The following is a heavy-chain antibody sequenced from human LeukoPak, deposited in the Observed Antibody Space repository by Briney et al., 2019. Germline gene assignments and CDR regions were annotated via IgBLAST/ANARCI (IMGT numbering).Heavy chain of an antibody. V-gene: IGHV3-21*05. CDR1: GFTFSSYE. CDR2: ISTSSGYM. Sequence: PGGSLRLSCAASGFTFSSYEMNWVRQAPGKGLEWVSYISTSSGYMYYADSVKGRFTISRDNAKNTLYLQMNSLRAEDTAVYYCARDLTPVYYFDYWGQGTLVTVSS. J-gene: IGHJ4*02. CDR3: ARDLTPVYYFDY.